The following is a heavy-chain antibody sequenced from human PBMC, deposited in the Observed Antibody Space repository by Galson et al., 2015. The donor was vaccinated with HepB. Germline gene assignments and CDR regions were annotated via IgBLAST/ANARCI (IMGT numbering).Heavy chain of an antibody. CDR3: STSVPDGDYFDY. Sequence: SLRLSCAASGFTFSSYSMNWVRQAPGKGLEWVSSISSSSSYIYYADSVKGRFTISRDNAKKSLYLRMNSLRAEDTAVYYCSTSVPDGDYFDYWGQGTLVTVSS. CDR1: GFTFSSYS. CDR2: ISSSSSYI. V-gene: IGHV3-21*01. D-gene: IGHD3-10*01. J-gene: IGHJ4*02.